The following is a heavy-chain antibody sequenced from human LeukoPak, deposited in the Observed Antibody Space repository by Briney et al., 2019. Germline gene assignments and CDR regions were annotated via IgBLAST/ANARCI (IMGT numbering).Heavy chain of an antibody. V-gene: IGHV3-21*01. CDR1: GFTFSSYG. D-gene: IGHD4-17*01. CDR2: ISSNGDYI. CDR3: ARDQYGDYANDY. Sequence: GGSLRLSCAASGFTFSSYGMNWVRQAPGKGLEWVSSISSNGDYIYYADSLKGRFTISRDNAKNSLYLQMNSLRAEDTAVYYCARDQYGDYANDYWGQGTLVTVSS. J-gene: IGHJ4*02.